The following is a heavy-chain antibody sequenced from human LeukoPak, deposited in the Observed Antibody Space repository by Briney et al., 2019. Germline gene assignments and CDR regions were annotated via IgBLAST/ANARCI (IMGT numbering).Heavy chain of an antibody. CDR3: ARGERLGCDY. J-gene: IGHJ4*02. V-gene: IGHV4-59*01. Sequence: SETLSLTCSVSGGSMNGYYWSWIRQPPGKGLEWIGYIFYTGGANYNPSLRSRVTMLIDTSKSQLSLKLTSVTAADTAVYFCARGERLGCDYWGQGALVTVSP. CDR1: GGSMNGYY. CDR2: IFYTGGA. D-gene: IGHD1-26*01.